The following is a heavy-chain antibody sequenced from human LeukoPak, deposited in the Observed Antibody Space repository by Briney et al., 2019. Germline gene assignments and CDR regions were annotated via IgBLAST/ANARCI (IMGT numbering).Heavy chain of an antibody. D-gene: IGHD6-19*01. CDR1: GFAFSRYA. CDR3: AKSGSRDWDYFEY. CDR2: ISGDGGAT. V-gene: IGHV3-23*01. J-gene: IGHJ4*02. Sequence: PGRSLRLSCAASGFAFSRYAMNRGRQAPGKRLEWVSTISGDGGATHYADSVKGRFTISRANSKSTLFLQMSSLRAEDTAVYYCAKSGSRDWDYFEYWGQGTPVTASS.